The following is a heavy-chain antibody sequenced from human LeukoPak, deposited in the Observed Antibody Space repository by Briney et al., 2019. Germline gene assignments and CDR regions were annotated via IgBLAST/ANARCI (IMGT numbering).Heavy chain of an antibody. CDR2: TSYRSKWSN. J-gene: IGHJ4*02. D-gene: IGHD6-6*01. Sequence: SQTLSLTCAVSGDSVPGNSALWTWIRQSPSGVLEWLGRTSYRSKWSNDYAHSVKSRITINPDTSKNEFSLQLDSVTPEDTAVYYCARDPDSSSEWGPFDYWGQGTLVTVSS. CDR1: GDSVPGNSAL. V-gene: IGHV6-1*01. CDR3: ARDPDSSSEWGPFDY.